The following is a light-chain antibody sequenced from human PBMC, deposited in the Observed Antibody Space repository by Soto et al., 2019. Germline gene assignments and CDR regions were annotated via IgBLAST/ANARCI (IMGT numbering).Light chain of an antibody. V-gene: IGLV1-44*01. CDR3: ATWKDSLMGYV. J-gene: IGLJ1*01. CDR1: SSNIGTNA. CDR2: NNN. Sequence: QSVLTQPPSASGAPGQRVTISCSGGSSNIGTNAVNWYQQLPGTAPKLLIYNNNQRPSGVPDRFSGSKSGTSASLAISGLQSEVEAVYYCATWKDSLMGYVFGTGSKVPAL.